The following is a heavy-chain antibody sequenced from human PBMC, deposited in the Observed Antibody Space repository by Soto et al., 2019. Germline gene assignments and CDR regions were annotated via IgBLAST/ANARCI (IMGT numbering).Heavy chain of an antibody. J-gene: IGHJ6*04. Sequence: PSETLSLTCAVYGGSFSVYYWSWIRQPPGKGLEWIGGINHSGSTNYNPSLKSRVTISVDTSKNQFSLKLSSVTAADTAVYYCAREDFGWLLAFAGARDVWGKGTTVAVSS. V-gene: IGHV4-34*01. CDR1: GGSFSVYY. CDR3: AREDFGWLLAFAGARDV. CDR2: INHSGST. D-gene: IGHD3-9*01.